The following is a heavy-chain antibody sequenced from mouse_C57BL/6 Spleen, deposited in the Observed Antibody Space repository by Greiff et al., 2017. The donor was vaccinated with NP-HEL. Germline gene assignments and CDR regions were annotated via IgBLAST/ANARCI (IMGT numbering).Heavy chain of an antibody. V-gene: IGHV2-9-1*01. Sequence: VQLQQSGPGLVAPSQSLSITCTVSGFSLTSYAISWVRQPPGKGLEWLGVIWTGGGTNYNSALKSRLSISKDNSKSQVFLKMNSLHTDDTARYYCASYSNYAMDYWGQGTSVTVSS. CDR2: IWTGGGT. CDR3: ASYSNYAMDY. D-gene: IGHD2-5*01. J-gene: IGHJ4*01. CDR1: GFSLTSYA.